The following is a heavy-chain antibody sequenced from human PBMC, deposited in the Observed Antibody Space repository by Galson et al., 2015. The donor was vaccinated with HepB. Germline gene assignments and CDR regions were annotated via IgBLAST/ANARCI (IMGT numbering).Heavy chain of an antibody. D-gene: IGHD3-3*01. CDR1: GFSLSNARMG. Sequence: PALVKPTQTLTLTCTVSGFSLSNARMGVSWIRQPPGKALEWLAHICSNDEKSYSTSLKSRLTISKDTSKSQVVLTMTNMDPVDTATYYCARIHYYDFWSGYSHYYYYMDVWGKGTTVTVSS. J-gene: IGHJ6*03. CDR3: ARIHYYDFWSGYSHYYYYMDV. V-gene: IGHV2-26*01. CDR2: ICSNDEK.